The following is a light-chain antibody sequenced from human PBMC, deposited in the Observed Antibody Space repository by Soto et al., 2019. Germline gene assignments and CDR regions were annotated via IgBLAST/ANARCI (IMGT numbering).Light chain of an antibody. CDR3: QQRSSWPQT. J-gene: IGKJ1*01. V-gene: IGKV3D-20*02. Sequence: EIVLTQSPGTLSLSPGERATLSCRASQSVSSSYLAWYQQKPGQAPRLLIYGASSRATGIPDRFSGSGSGTDFTLTISRLEPEDFAVYYCQQRSSWPQTFGQGTKVDI. CDR2: GAS. CDR1: QSVSSSY.